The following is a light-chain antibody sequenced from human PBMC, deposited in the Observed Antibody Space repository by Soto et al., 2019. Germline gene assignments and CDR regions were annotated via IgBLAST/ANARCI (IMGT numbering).Light chain of an antibody. V-gene: IGLV2-14*01. CDR3: SSDTSSSTYV. CDR2: DVS. J-gene: IGLJ1*01. CDR1: SSDVGAYNY. Sequence: QSALTQPASVSGSPGQSITISCTGTSSDVGAYNYVSWFQQHPGKAPKLMIYDVSNRPSGFSNRFSGSKSGNTASLTISGLQAEDEADYYCSSDTSSSTYVFGTGTKLTVL.